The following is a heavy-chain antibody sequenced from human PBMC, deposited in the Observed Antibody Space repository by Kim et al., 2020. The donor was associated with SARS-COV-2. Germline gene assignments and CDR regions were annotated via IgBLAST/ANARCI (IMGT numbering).Heavy chain of an antibody. Sequence: GGSLRLSCAASGFTVSSNYMSWVRQAPGKGLEWVSVIYSGGSTYYADSVKGRFTISRDNSKNTLYLQMNSLRAEDTAVYYCARETYYYGSGSSQYFQHWGQGTLVTVSS. J-gene: IGHJ1*01. CDR3: ARETYYYGSGSSQYFQH. CDR1: GFTVSSNY. V-gene: IGHV3-66*02. D-gene: IGHD3-10*01. CDR2: IYSGGST.